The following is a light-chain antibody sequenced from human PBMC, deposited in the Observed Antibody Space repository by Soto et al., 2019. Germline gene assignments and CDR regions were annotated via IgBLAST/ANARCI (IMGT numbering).Light chain of an antibody. J-gene: IGKJ2*02. V-gene: IGKV3-11*01. CDR3: QQRSRWPRGT. CDR1: QNVGNN. Sequence: VLTQSPATLSLSPGESATLSCRASQNVGNNLAWYQQKSGQAPRLLIYAASDRATGVPARFSGRMSGTDFTLTISSREPEDVATYFCQQRSRWPRGTFGRGTKLE. CDR2: AAS.